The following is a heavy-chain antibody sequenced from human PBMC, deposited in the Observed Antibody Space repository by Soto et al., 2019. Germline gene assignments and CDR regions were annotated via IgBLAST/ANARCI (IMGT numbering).Heavy chain of an antibody. CDR3: ARARSYATGFDY. Sequence: ASVKVSCKASGGTFSSYAISWVRQAPGQGLEWMGGIIPIFGTANYAQKFQGRVTITADESTSTAYMELSSLRSEDTAVYYCARARSYATGFDYWGQGTLVTVSS. V-gene: IGHV1-69*13. D-gene: IGHD2-8*01. CDR2: IIPIFGTA. J-gene: IGHJ4*02. CDR1: GGTFSSYA.